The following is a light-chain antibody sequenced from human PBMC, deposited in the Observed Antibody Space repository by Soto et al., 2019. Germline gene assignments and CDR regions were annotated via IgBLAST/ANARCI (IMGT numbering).Light chain of an antibody. CDR3: YSSTRSNTYV. J-gene: IGLJ1*01. CDR2: EVS. Sequence: QSALTQPPSVSRSPGQSVTISCTGTSSDVGSYNRVSWYQQPPGTAPKVMIYEVSNRPSGVPDRFSGSKSGNTASLTISGLQPEDEADYYCYSSTRSNTYVFGTGTKVTVL. V-gene: IGLV2-18*02. CDR1: SSDVGSYNR.